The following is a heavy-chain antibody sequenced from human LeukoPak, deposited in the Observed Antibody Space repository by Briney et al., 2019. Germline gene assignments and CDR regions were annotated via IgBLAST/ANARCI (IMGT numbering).Heavy chain of an antibody. Sequence: SETLSLTCTVSGGSISPYYWSWIRQPPGKGLEWIGYIYYSGSTNYNPSPKSRVTISADTSKNQFSLKLSSVTAADTAVYYCARDRYALGYWGQGTLVTVSS. J-gene: IGHJ4*02. CDR1: GGSISPYY. CDR3: ARDRYALGY. CDR2: IYYSGST. D-gene: IGHD5-18*01. V-gene: IGHV4-59*01.